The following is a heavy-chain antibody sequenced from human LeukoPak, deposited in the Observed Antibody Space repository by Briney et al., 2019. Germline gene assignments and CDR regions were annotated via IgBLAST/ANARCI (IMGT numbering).Heavy chain of an antibody. V-gene: IGHV3-23*01. CDR2: ISGSGGST. CDR3: AKGGGTAWDY. Sequence: AGGSLRLSCAASGFTFSNYAMSWVRQAPGKGLEWVSDISGSGGSTYYADSMKGRFTISRDNSKNTLYLQMNSLRAEDTALYYCAKGGGTAWDYWGQGTLVTVSS. D-gene: IGHD2-21*02. J-gene: IGHJ4*02. CDR1: GFTFSNYA.